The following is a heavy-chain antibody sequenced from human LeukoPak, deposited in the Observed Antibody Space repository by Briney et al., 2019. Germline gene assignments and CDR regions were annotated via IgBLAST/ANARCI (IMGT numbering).Heavy chain of an antibody. D-gene: IGHD3-10*01. CDR3: ARAYGSGRVDWFDP. CDR2: INHSGST. Sequence: SDTLSLTCAVYGGSFSGYYWSWIRQPPGKGLEWIGEINHSGSTNYNPSLKSRVTISVDTSKNQFSLKLSSVTAADTAVYYCARAYGSGRVDWFDPWGQGTLVIVSS. J-gene: IGHJ5*02. V-gene: IGHV4-34*01. CDR1: GGSFSGYY.